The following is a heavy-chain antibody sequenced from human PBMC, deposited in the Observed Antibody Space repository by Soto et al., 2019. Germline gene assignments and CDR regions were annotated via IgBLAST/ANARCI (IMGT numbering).Heavy chain of an antibody. D-gene: IGHD6-19*01. CDR1: GGSISSYY. V-gene: IGHV4-59*01. J-gene: IGHJ4*02. CDR2: VYYSGST. CDR3: ASSSGWYYFDY. Sequence: QVQLQESGPGLVKPSETLSLTCTVSGGSISSYYWSWIRQPPGKGLEWIASVYYSGSTNYNPSLKSRVTISMCTSKNQFSLKMSSVTAADTAVYYCASSSGWYYFDYWGQGTLVIVSS.